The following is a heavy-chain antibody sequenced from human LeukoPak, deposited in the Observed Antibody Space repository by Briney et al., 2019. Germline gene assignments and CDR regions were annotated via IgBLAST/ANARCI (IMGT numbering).Heavy chain of an antibody. J-gene: IGHJ4*02. D-gene: IGHD3-22*01. V-gene: IGHV3-11*01. Sequence: GGSLRLCCAASGFTFSDHYMGWIRQATGKGLEWVSYITHTGTTVYYADSVKGRFTISRDNAKNSLFLQMNSLRADDTALYYCARDGATSGYYTFFDYWGQGTLVTVSS. CDR3: ARDGATSGYYTFFDY. CDR1: GFTFSDHY. CDR2: ITHTGTTV.